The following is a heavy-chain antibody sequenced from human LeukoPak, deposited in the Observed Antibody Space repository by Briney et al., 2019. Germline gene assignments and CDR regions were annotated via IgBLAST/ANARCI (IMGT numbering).Heavy chain of an antibody. Sequence: AGRSLRLSCAASGFTFSSYAMHWVRQAPGKGLEWVAVISYDGSNKYYADSVKGRFTISRDNSKNTLYLQMNSLRAEDTAVYYCARDSVGARVRYYYYYMDVWGKGTTVTVSS. J-gene: IGHJ6*03. CDR1: GFTFSSYA. CDR3: ARDSVGARVRYYYYYMDV. CDR2: ISYDGSNK. V-gene: IGHV3-30*04. D-gene: IGHD1-26*01.